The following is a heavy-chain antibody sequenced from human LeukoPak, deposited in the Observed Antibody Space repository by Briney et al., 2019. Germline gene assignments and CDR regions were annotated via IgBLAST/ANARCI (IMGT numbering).Heavy chain of an antibody. CDR3: TRDPRRLDY. CDR2: INTNGSPT. CDR1: GFTFSSYW. J-gene: IGHJ4*02. Sequence: GGSLRLSCAASGFTFSSYWMHWVRLAPGKGLVWVSRINTNGSPTQYADSVKGRFTISRDNAKNSLYLQMNSLRAEDTAVYYCTRDPRRLDYWGQGTLVTVSS. V-gene: IGHV3-74*01.